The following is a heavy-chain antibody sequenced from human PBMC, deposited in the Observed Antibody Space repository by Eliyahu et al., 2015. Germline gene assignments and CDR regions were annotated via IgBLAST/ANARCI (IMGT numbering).Heavy chain of an antibody. J-gene: IGHJ4*02. Sequence: QVQLVESGGGVVQPGRSLRLSCAASGXTFSSYGIHWVRQAPGKGLEWVAVISYDGSAKYYADSVKGRFTISRDNSKNTLYLQMNSLRAEDTAVYYCAKVGLLYDYYDSSGSSNFDYWGQGTLVTVSS. V-gene: IGHV3-30*18. CDR2: ISYDGSAK. CDR1: GXTFSSYG. D-gene: IGHD3-22*01. CDR3: AKVGLLYDYYDSSGSSNFDY.